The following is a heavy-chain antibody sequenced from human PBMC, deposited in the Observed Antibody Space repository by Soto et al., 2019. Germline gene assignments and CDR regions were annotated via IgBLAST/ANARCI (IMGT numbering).Heavy chain of an antibody. D-gene: IGHD6-6*01. V-gene: IGHV3-48*01. CDR3: ARAKAARTYYYYYYMDV. Sequence: GGSLRLSCVASGFTFSSYSMNWVRQAPGKGLEWVSYISSSSSTIYYADSVKGRFTISRDNAKNSLYLQMNSLRAEDTAVYYCARAKAARTYYYYYYMDVWGKGTTVTVSS. J-gene: IGHJ6*03. CDR2: ISSSSSTI. CDR1: GFTFSSYS.